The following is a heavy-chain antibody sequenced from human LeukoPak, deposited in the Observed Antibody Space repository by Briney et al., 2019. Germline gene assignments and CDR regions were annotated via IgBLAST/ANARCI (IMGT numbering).Heavy chain of an antibody. CDR3: ARLGYSSPSGV. CDR2: INHSGST. Sequence: KPSETLSLTCAVYGGSFSGYYWSWIRQPPGKGLEWIGEINHSGSTNYNPSLKSRVTISVDTSKNQFSLKLSSVTAADTAVYYCARLGYSSPSGVWGQGTTVTVSS. D-gene: IGHD6-6*01. CDR1: GGSFSGYY. J-gene: IGHJ6*02. V-gene: IGHV4-34*01.